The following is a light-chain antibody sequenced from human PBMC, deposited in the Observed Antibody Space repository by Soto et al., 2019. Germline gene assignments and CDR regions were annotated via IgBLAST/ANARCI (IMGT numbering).Light chain of an antibody. CDR3: QVGDDSNDHIYG. J-gene: IGLJ1*01. CDR1: NVGIKS. V-gene: IGLV3-21*02. CDR2: DDT. Sequence: SYALTQPPSVSVAAGQTARITCGGNNVGIKSVHWYHQKSGHSPVVIVYDDTDRPSGIPERFSGSNSGNTATLTISRVEAGDEADYYRQVGDDSNDHIYGFRTGAKVTVL.